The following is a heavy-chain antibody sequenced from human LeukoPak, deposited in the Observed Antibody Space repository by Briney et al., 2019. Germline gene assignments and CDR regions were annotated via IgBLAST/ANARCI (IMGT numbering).Heavy chain of an antibody. CDR3: AKGDVTMIVEYFDY. CDR2: IRYDGSNK. V-gene: IGHV3-30*02. CDR1: GFTFSSYG. Sequence: GGSLRLACAASGFTFSSYGMHWVRQAPGKGLEWVAFIRYDGSNKYYADSVKGRFTISRDNSKNTLYLQMNSLRAEDTAVYYCAKGDVTMIVEYFDYWGQGTLVTVSS. D-gene: IGHD3-22*01. J-gene: IGHJ4*02.